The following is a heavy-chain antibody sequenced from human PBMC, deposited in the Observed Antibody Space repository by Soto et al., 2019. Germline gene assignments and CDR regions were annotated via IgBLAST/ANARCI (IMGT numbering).Heavy chain of an antibody. CDR2: INHRGSS. CDR3: ARSDNRNSLYGLDV. V-gene: IGHV4-34*01. CDR1: GGSLSGYY. Sequence: SETLSLTCAVNGGSLSGYYWSWIRQSRGKGLEWIGEINHRGSSDYNPSLKSRVTLSIDASMNQVTLELTSVTAADTAVYYCARSDNRNSLYGLDVWGQGTAVTVSS. D-gene: IGHD1-7*01. J-gene: IGHJ6*02.